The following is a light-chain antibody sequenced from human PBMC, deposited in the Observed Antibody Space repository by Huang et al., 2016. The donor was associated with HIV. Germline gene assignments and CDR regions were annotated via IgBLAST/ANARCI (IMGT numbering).Light chain of an antibody. CDR3: QQYGSSPPYT. V-gene: IGKV3-20*01. CDR2: GAS. J-gene: IGKJ2*01. CDR1: PSISSTF. Sequence: EIVLTQSPGTLSLSPGERATLSCRASPSISSTFLAWYQQKPGQAPRLLIYGASSRATCIPDRFGGSGSGTDFTLTISRLEPEDFAVYYCQQYGSSPPYTFGQGTKLEIK.